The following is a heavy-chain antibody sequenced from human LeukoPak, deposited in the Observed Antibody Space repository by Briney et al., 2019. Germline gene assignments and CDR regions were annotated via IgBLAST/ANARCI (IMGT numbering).Heavy chain of an antibody. D-gene: IGHD1-26*01. Sequence: ASVKASCKASGYTFINHWMHWVRQAPGQGLEWVGLINPTGTTTLYAQKFQGRITLTRDMSATTDYMELSSLTSEDTAVYYCARDNSVGGIAWWFDPWGQGTLVTVSS. CDR1: GYTFINHW. J-gene: IGHJ5*02. CDR3: ARDNSVGGIAWWFDP. V-gene: IGHV1-46*01. CDR2: INPTGTTT.